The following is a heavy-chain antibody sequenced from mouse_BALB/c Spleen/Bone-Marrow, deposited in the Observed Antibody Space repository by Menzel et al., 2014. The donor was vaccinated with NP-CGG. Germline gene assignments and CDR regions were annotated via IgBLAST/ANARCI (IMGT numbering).Heavy chain of an antibody. Sequence: EVQVVESGPELVKPGASVKMSCKASGYTFINYVMHWVKQKPGQGLEWIGYINPYYDVTKYNEKFKGKATLTSDKSSSTAYMELSSLTSEDSAVYYCARGVDFDYWGQGTTLTVSS. J-gene: IGHJ2*01. CDR1: GYTFINYV. CDR3: ARGVDFDY. CDR2: INPYYDVT. V-gene: IGHV1-14*01.